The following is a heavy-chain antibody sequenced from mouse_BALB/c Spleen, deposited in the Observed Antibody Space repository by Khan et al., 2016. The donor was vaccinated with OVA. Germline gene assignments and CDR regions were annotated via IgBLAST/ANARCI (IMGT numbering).Heavy chain of an antibody. CDR3: AKFSHGNFFYYVMDY. V-gene: IGHV2-3*01. D-gene: IGHD2-1*01. CDR1: GFSITSHG. J-gene: IGHJ4*01. CDR2: IWGDGST. Sequence: QVQLQQSGPGLVAPSQSLSITCTVSGFSITSHGVSWVRQPPGKGLEWLGVIWGDGSTNYHSALISRLSISKDKSQSQVFLQLNSLQTDDTATYXCAKFSHGNFFYYVMDYWGQGTPVTVSS.